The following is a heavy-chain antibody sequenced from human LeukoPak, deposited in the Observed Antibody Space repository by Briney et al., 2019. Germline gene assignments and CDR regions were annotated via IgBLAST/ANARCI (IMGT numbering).Heavy chain of an antibody. CDR1: GFTFSSYS. D-gene: IGHD2-2*01. J-gene: IGHJ6*02. CDR2: ISSSSSYI. CDR3: ARIALCSSTSCYSYGMDV. V-gene: IGHV3-21*01. Sequence: GGSLRLSCAASGFTFSSYSMNWVRQAPGKGLEWVLSISSSSSYIYYADSVKGRFTISRDNAKNSLYLQMNSLRAEDTAVYYCARIALCSSTSCYSYGMDVWGQGTTVTVSS.